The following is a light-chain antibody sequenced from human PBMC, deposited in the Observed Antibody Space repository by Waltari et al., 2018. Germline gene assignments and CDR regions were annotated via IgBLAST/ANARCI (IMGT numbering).Light chain of an antibody. J-gene: IGLJ3*02. CDR1: SSDVGGYNY. V-gene: IGLV2-14*01. Sequence: QSALTQPASVSGSPGQSITLSCTGTSSDVGGYNYVPWYQQHPGKAPKLMIYDVNNRPSGVSNRFSGSKSGNTASLTISGLQAEDEADYYCSSFTSSSTWVFGGGTNLTVL. CDR2: DVN. CDR3: SSFTSSSTWV.